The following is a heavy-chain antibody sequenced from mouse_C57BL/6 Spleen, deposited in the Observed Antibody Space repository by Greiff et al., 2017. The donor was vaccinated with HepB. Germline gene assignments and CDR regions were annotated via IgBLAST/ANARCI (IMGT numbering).Heavy chain of an antibody. J-gene: IGHJ1*03. D-gene: IGHD2-1*01. Sequence: QVQLQQPGAELVKPGASVKMSCKASGYTFTSYWITWVKQRPGQGLEWIGDIYPGSGSTNYNEKFKSKATLTVDTSSSTAYMQLSGLTSEDSAVYYCARGIYYGNYGYFDVWGTGTTVTVSS. CDR3: ARGIYYGNYGYFDV. V-gene: IGHV1-55*01. CDR2: IYPGSGST. CDR1: GYTFTSYW.